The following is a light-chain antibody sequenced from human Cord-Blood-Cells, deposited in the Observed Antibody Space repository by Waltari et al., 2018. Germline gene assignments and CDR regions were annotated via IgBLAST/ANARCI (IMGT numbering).Light chain of an antibody. CDR2: DVS. J-gene: IGLJ2*01. CDR1: SRDVGGYNF. Sequence: QSALTQPASVSGSPGQSITISCTGTSRDVGGYNFVSWYQQHPGKAPKLMLYDVSKRPSGVSNRFSGSKSGNTASLTISGLQAEDEADYYCSSYTSSSTLFGGGTKLTVL. V-gene: IGLV2-14*01. CDR3: SSYTSSSTL.